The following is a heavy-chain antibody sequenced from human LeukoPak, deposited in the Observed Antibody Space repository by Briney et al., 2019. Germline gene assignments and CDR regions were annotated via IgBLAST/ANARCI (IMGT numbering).Heavy chain of an antibody. Sequence: ASVKVSCKASGYTFTSYYMHWVRQAPGQGLEWMGIINPSGGSTSYAQKFQGRVTMTRDTSTSTVYMELSSLRSEDTSVYYCATRGVVVPAAVDYWGQGTLVTVSS. CDR1: GYTFTSYY. CDR2: INPSGGST. V-gene: IGHV1-46*01. CDR3: ATRGVVVPAAVDY. J-gene: IGHJ4*02. D-gene: IGHD2-2*01.